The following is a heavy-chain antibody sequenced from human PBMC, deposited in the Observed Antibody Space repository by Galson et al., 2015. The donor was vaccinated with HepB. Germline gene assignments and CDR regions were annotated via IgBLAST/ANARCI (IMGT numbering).Heavy chain of an antibody. J-gene: IGHJ5*02. Sequence: ETLSLTCAVYGGSFSGYYWSWIRQPPGKGLEWIGEINHSGSTNYNPSLKSRVTISVDTSKNQFSLELSSVTAADTAVYYCARRRPPSGSNLGVGVTRCWFDPWGQGTLVTVSS. CDR2: INHSGST. V-gene: IGHV4-34*01. CDR3: ARRRPPSGSNLGVGVTRCWFDP. D-gene: IGHD1-26*01. CDR1: GGSFSGYY.